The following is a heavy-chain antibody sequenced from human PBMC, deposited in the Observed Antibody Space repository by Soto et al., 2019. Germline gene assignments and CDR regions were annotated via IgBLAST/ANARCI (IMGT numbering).Heavy chain of an antibody. CDR2: ISWDGGST. J-gene: IGHJ4*02. D-gene: IGHD3-22*01. V-gene: IGHV3-43D*04. CDR1: GFTFDDYA. Sequence: EVQLVESGGVVVQPGGSLRLSCAASGFTFDDYAMHWVRQAPGKGLEWVSLISWDGGSTYYADSVKGRFIISRDNRKNSLYLQMNSLRAEDTALYYCAKDSAYDSSGYIDYWGQGTLVTVSS. CDR3: AKDSAYDSSGYIDY.